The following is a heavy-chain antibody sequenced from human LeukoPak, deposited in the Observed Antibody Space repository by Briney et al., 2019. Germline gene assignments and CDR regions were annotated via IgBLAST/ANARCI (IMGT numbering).Heavy chain of an antibody. D-gene: IGHD2-21*02. CDR2: INPNSGGT. J-gene: IGHJ4*02. V-gene: IGHV1-2*02. Sequence: GASVEVSCKASGYTFTRYYMHWVRQAPGQGLEWMGWINPNSGGTNYAQKFQGRVTMTRDTSISTAYMELSRLRSDDTAVYYCARENGAYCGGDCPIDYWGQGTLVTVSS. CDR1: GYTFTRYY. CDR3: ARENGAYCGGDCPIDY.